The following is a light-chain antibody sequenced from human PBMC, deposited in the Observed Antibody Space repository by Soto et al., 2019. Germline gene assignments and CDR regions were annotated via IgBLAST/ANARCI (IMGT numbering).Light chain of an antibody. V-gene: IGKV1-27*01. CDR3: QKYDSAPRT. J-gene: IGKJ1*01. Sequence: DIQMTQSPSSLSASVGDRVTITCRASQDIRNYLVWYQQKPGKVPRILIYTASSLQSGVPSRFSGGGSGTDFTLTIDSLQPEDVATYYCQKYDSAPRTFGQGTKV. CDR2: TAS. CDR1: QDIRNY.